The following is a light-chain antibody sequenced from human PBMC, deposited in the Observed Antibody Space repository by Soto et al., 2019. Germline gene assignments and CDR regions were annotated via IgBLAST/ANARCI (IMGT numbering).Light chain of an antibody. V-gene: IGLV2-23*01. Sequence: QSVLTQPASVSWSPVQSITISCTGTISDVGSYNLVSWYQQLPGKAPKLLIYEGSKRPSGVSNRFSGSKSGNTASLTISGLQAEDEADYYCCSYAIGSTLVFGGGTKLTVL. CDR2: EGS. J-gene: IGLJ2*01. CDR1: ISDVGSYNL. CDR3: CSYAIGSTLV.